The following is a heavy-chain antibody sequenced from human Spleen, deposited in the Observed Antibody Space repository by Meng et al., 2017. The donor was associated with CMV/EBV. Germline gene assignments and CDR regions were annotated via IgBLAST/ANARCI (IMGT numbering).Heavy chain of an antibody. CDR1: GFTFEDYG. D-gene: IGHD5-12*01. CDR3: VRVGLAFDY. CDR2: INWSGDST. J-gene: IGHJ4*02. Sequence: LCCAASGFTFEDYGMNWVRQAPGKGLEWVSGINWSGDSTHYVDSVKGRFTISRDNAKNSLYLQMSGLGAEDAALYYCVRVGLAFDYWGQGTLVTVSS. V-gene: IGHV3-20*04.